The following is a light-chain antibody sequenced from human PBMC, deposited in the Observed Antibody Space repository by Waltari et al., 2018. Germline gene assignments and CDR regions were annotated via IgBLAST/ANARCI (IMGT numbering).Light chain of an antibody. Sequence: SYELSQPPSLSVSPGQTASITCSGDGLADKYASWYQHKAGQSPVLVIYEDRRRPSEIPARVSASNSGTIATLTITGTQPRDEADYYCQTWGGTTSYVFGTGTRVTVL. CDR2: EDR. CDR3: QTWGGTTSYV. J-gene: IGLJ1*01. V-gene: IGLV3-1*01. CDR1: GLADKY.